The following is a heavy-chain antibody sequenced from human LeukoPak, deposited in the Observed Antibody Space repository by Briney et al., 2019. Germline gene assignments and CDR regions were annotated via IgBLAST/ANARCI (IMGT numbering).Heavy chain of an antibody. CDR2: INPNSGGT. CDR3: AREKRVAGSRGGFDP. V-gene: IGHV1-2*02. J-gene: IGHJ5*02. Sequence: ASVKVSCKASGYTFTGYYMPWVRQAPGHRLEWMGWINPNSGGTNYAQKFQGRVTVTRDTSISTAYMELSRLRSADTAVYFCAREKRVAGSRGGFDPWGQGTLVTVSS. D-gene: IGHD6-19*01. CDR1: GYTFTGYY.